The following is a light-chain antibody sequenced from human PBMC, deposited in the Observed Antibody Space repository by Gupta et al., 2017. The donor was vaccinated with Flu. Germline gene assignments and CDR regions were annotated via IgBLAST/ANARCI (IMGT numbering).Light chain of an antibody. V-gene: IGKV1-27*01. CDR1: QGISSY. Sequence: EIQVITSSSAMPASVGDRVTITCRVSQGISSYLYWYRQKPGKVPKLLIYSASNLQSGVPSRFSGSGSGTDFTLTISSLQPEDVATYYGQRTYNAPPLTFGGGTKVEIK. J-gene: IGKJ4*01. CDR2: SAS. CDR3: QRTYNAPPLT.